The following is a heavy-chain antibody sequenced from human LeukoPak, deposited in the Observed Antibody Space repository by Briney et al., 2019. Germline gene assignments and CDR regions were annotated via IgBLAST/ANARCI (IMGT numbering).Heavy chain of an antibody. D-gene: IGHD3-3*01. V-gene: IGHV3-7*01. CDR2: INEDGSQR. Sequence: PGGSLRLSCAASGYTFSSYWVTRVRQAPGKGLEWVANINEDGSQRYYVDSVKGRFTISRDNAKNSLYLQMNSLRPEDTAVYYCARNNFWRFDYWGQGTPVTVSS. CDR3: ARNNFWRFDY. J-gene: IGHJ4*02. CDR1: GYTFSSYW.